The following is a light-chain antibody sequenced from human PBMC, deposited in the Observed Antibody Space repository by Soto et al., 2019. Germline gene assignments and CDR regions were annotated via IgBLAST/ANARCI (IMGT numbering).Light chain of an antibody. J-gene: IGLJ1*01. CDR3: CSFAGSSTYV. Sequence: ALTQPASVSGSPGQSITISCTGTSSDVGSYDLVSWYQHHPGKAPKLMIYEVSKRPSGVSNRFSGSKSDNTASLTISGLQAEDEADYYCCSFAGSSTYVFGTGTKVTVL. CDR2: EVS. V-gene: IGLV2-23*02. CDR1: SSDVGSYDL.